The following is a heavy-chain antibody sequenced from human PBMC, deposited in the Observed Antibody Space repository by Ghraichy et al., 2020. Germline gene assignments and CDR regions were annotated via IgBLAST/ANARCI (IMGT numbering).Heavy chain of an antibody. Sequence: LSLTCAASGFTFTSYSMDWVRQAPGKGLEWVSYISGFSDTIYYADSVRGRFTISRDNGRNSLYLQMNSLRDEDTAVYYCARGYLYNSFDVWGQGTVVTVSP. D-gene: IGHD2-15*01. CDR3: ARGYLYNSFDV. J-gene: IGHJ3*01. V-gene: IGHV3-48*02. CDR1: GFTFTSYS. CDR2: ISGFSDTI.